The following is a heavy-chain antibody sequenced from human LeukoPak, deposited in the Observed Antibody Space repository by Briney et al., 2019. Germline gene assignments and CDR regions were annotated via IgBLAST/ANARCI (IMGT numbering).Heavy chain of an antibody. Sequence: ASVKVSCKASTYISSDFGISWVRLAPGGGLEWMGWVSGDNGQTNYGHKFYGRVTMAMETSTNTASMELRGLRSDDTAIYYCARVYLYTTGWSAAYYYFMDVWGKGTTVIVSS. V-gene: IGHV1-18*01. D-gene: IGHD3-16*02. CDR3: ARVYLYTTGWSAAYYYFMDV. CDR1: TYISSDFG. CDR2: VSGDNGQT. J-gene: IGHJ6*03.